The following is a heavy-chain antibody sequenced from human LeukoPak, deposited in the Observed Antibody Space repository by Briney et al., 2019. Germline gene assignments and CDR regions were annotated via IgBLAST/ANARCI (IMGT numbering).Heavy chain of an antibody. CDR3: ARDLHYYVAIDV. V-gene: IGHV3-23*01. Sequence: WGSLTLSCEASGFTFSAYAMSWVRQAPGKGLEWVSSIGSDNKPHYSESVKGRFAISRDNSKNMLFLQLNSLRAEDTALYYCARDLHYYVAIDVWGQGTTVTVSS. CDR2: IGSDNKP. CDR1: GFTFSAYA. D-gene: IGHD3-10*02. J-gene: IGHJ6*02.